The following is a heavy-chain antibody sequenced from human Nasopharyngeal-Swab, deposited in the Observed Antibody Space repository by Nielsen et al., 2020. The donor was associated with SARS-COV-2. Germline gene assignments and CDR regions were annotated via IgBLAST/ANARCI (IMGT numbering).Heavy chain of an antibody. CDR1: GYTFTSYG. D-gene: IGHD6-25*01. V-gene: IGHV1-18*01. J-gene: IGHJ6*03. CDR2: ISAYNGNT. Sequence: ASVKVSCKASGYTFTSYGISWVRQAPAQGLEWMGWISAYNGNTNYAQKLQGRVTMTTDTSTSTAYMELRSLRSDDTAVYYCASSSSGYSSGWYYYYYMDVWGKGTTVTVSS. CDR3: ASSSSGYSSGWYYYYYMDV.